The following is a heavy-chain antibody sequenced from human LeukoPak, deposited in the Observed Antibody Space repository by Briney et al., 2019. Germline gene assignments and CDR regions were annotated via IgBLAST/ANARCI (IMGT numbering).Heavy chain of an antibody. CDR2: IYSGGST. V-gene: IGHV3-53*01. CDR1: GFTVSSNY. Sequence: PGGSLRLSCAASGFTVSSNYMSWVRQAPGKGLEWVSVIYSGGSTYYADSVKGRFTISRDNSKNTLYLQMNSLRAEDTAVYYCARGFDGETFDYWGQGTLVTVSS. CDR3: ARGFDGETFDY. D-gene: IGHD4-17*01. J-gene: IGHJ4*02.